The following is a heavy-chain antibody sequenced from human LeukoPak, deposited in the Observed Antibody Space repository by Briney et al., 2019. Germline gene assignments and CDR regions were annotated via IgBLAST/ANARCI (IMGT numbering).Heavy chain of an antibody. CDR2: IYHSGST. J-gene: IGHJ5*02. Sequence: PSGTLSLTCVVSGGSISSSNWWSWVRQPPGKGLEWIGEIYHSGSTNYNPSLKSRVTISVDKSKNQFSLKVRSVTAADTAVYYCARWDSGYDLRWFDPWGQGTLVTVSS. CDR3: ARWDSGYDLRWFDP. D-gene: IGHD5-12*01. CDR1: GGSISSSNW. V-gene: IGHV4-4*02.